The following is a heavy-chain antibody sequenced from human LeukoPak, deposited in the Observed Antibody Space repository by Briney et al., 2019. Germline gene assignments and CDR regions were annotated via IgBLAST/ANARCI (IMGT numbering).Heavy chain of an antibody. CDR2: IWYDGSNK. CDR1: GFTFSSYG. V-gene: IGHV3-33*08. CDR3: ARDRHYYDSSGYSH. D-gene: IGHD3-22*01. Sequence: PGGSLRLSCAASGFTFSSYGMHWVRQAPGKGPEWVAVIWYDGSNKYYADSVKGRFTISRDNSKNTLYLQMNSLRAEDTAVYYCARDRHYYDSSGYSHWGQGTLVTVSS. J-gene: IGHJ4*02.